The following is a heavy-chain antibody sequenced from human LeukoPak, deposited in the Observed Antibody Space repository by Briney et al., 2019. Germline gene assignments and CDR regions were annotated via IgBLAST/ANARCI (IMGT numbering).Heavy chain of an antibody. J-gene: IGHJ6*02. CDR3: ARASPLQGATIGHYYGMDV. D-gene: IGHD1-26*01. CDR2: IKQDGSEK. CDR1: GFTFSSYW. V-gene: IGHV3-7*01. Sequence: GGSLRLSCAASGFTFSSYWMSWVRQAPGKGLEWVANIKQDGSEKYYVDSVKGRFTISRDNAKNSLYLQMNSLRAEDTAVYYCARASPLQGATIGHYYGMDVWGQGTTVTVSS.